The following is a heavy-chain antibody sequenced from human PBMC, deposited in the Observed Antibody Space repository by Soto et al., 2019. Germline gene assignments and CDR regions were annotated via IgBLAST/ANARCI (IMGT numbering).Heavy chain of an antibody. Sequence: EVQLVESGGGLVKPGGSLRLSCAASGFTFTRYSMNWVRQAPGKGLEWVSSISSTTNYIYYGDSMKGRFTISRDNGKNSPYLEIHSLRAEDTAVYYCARESEDLTSNFDYWGQGTLVTVSS. J-gene: IGHJ4*02. CDR2: ISSTTNYI. V-gene: IGHV3-21*06. CDR1: GFTFTRYS. CDR3: ARESEDLTSNFDY.